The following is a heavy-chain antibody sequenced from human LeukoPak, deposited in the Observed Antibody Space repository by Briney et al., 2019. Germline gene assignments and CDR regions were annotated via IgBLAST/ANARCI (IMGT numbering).Heavy chain of an antibody. CDR2: IRYDGSNK. CDR3: AKPDAVDTAMVS. D-gene: IGHD5-18*01. V-gene: IGHV3-30*02. J-gene: IGHJ4*02. CDR1: GFTFSSYG. Sequence: GSLRLSCAASGFTFSSYGMHWVRQAPGKGLEWVAFIRYDGSNKYYADSVKGRFTISRDNSKNTLYLQMNSLRAEDTAVYYCAKPDAVDTAMVSWGQGTLVTVSS.